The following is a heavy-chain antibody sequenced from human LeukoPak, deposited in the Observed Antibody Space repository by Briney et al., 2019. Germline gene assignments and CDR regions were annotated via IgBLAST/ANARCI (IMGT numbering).Heavy chain of an antibody. J-gene: IGHJ6*02. CDR2: ISGSGGST. V-gene: IGHV3-23*01. CDR3: AKIIAVAGKLVYYYYGMDV. CDR1: GFTFSSYA. D-gene: IGHD6-19*01. Sequence: PGGSLRLYCAASGFTFSSYAMSWVRQAPGKGLEWVSAISGSGGSTYYADSVKGRFTISRDNSKNTLYLQMNSLRAEDTAVYYCAKIIAVAGKLVYYYYGMDVWGQGTTVTVSS.